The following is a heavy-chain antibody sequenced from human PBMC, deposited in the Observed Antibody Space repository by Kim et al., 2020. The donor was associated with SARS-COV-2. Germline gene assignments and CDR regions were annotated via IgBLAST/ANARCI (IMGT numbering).Heavy chain of an antibody. Sequence: GESLKISCKGSGYSFTSYWIGWVRQMPGKGLEWMGIIYPGDSDTRYSPSFQGQVTISADKSISTAYLQWSSLKASDTAMYYCARLRDSSGYYLTVFDYWGQGTLVTVSS. CDR2: IYPGDSDT. CDR3: ARLRDSSGYYLTVFDY. J-gene: IGHJ4*02. D-gene: IGHD3-22*01. CDR1: GYSFTSYW. V-gene: IGHV5-51*01.